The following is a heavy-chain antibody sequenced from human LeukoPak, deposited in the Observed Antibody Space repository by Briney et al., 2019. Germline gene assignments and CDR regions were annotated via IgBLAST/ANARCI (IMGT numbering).Heavy chain of an antibody. J-gene: IGHJ4*02. Sequence: SETLSLTCSVSGGSINFNHWSWIRQPAGKGLEWIGRIYSSGTTNYNPSLNSRVTMSVDTSNNQFSLKLTSVTAADTAVYYCARGSRWLQSYYFDYWGQGTLVTVSS. D-gene: IGHD5-24*01. CDR3: ARGSRWLQSYYFDY. V-gene: IGHV4-4*07. CDR1: GGSINFNH. CDR2: IYSSGTT.